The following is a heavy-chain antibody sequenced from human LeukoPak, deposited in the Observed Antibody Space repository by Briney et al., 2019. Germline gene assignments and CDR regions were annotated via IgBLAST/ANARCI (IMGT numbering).Heavy chain of an antibody. V-gene: IGHV3-23*01. CDR2: ISSSGGSP. D-gene: IGHD6-6*01. CDR1: GFTFSSYA. CDR3: AQDFPTAITARPHY. J-gene: IGHJ4*02. Sequence: PGGSLRLSCAASGFTFSSYAMSWVRQAPGKGREWASGISSSGGSPYYADSVKGRFTISRDNSKNTLYLRMNSLRAEDTAVYYCAQDFPTAITARPHYWGQGTLVTVSS.